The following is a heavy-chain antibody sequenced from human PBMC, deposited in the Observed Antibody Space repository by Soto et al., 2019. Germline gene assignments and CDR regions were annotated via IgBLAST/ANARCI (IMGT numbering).Heavy chain of an antibody. Sequence: QVQLVQSGAEVKKPGASVTVSCKASGYTFTSYDINWVLEATGQGLEWMGWMTPNSGNTGYTQKFQVRVTVTRSTAISTAYMELSSLRSEDTAVSYCARSGIRDDWSSPYYYHSYGMDGRCQGTTVTVSS. CDR2: MTPNSGNT. CDR3: ARSGIRDDWSSPYYYHSYGMDG. J-gene: IGHJ6*02. CDR1: GYTFTSYD. D-gene: IGHD3-9*01. V-gene: IGHV1-8*01.